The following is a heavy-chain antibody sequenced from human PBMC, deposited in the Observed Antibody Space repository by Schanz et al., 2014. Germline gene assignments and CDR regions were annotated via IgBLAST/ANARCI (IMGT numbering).Heavy chain of an antibody. CDR2: VSFDGSNK. V-gene: IGHV3-30*04. Sequence: QVQLVESGGGVVQPGRSLRLSCAASGFTFTSYAMHWVRQAPGKGLEWVAIVSFDGSNKYYADSVKGRFTISRDNSKNTLYLQMNXXXXXXTALYYCARDESLAXXXSWGQGTLVTVSS. CDR1: GFTFTSYA. J-gene: IGHJ5*02. CDR3: ARDESLAXXXS.